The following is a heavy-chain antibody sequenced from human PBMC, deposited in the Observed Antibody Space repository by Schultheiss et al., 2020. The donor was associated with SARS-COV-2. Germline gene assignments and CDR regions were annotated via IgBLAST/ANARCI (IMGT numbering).Heavy chain of an antibody. D-gene: IGHD2-8*01. J-gene: IGHJ4*02. CDR3: ARWGYAAFDY. V-gene: IGHV4-4*08. CDR1: GGSISSYY. Sequence: SETLSLTCTVSGGSISSYYWSWIRQPPGKGLEWIGRMYTSGSTDYNPSLKSRVTISADTSKNQFSLKLSSVTAEDTAVYYCARWGYAAFDYWGQGTLVTVSS. CDR2: MYTSGST.